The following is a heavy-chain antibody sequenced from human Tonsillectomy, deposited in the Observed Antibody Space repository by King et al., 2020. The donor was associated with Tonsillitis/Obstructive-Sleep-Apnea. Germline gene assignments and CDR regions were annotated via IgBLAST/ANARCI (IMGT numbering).Heavy chain of an antibody. J-gene: IGHJ4*02. V-gene: IGHV3-33*01. CDR1: GFTFKRFG. CDR2: IWFDGSNK. D-gene: IGHD2-8*02. Sequence: LQLVQSGGGVVQPGRSLRLSCQGSGFTFKRFGMHWVRQAPGKGLEGVAFIWFDGSNKYLEDSVKGRFSISRDNSKDTVFLQMNNLRTEDTAVYFCARDRTGAYVLDFWGQGTLVSVST. CDR3: ARDRTGAYVLDF.